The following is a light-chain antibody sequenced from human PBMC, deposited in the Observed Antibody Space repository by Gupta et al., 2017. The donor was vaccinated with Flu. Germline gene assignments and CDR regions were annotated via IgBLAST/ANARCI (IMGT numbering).Light chain of an antibody. CDR1: SSNIGSNN. CDR2: GND. CDR3: TAWDDSLNGLV. J-gene: IGLJ3*02. Sequence: QPESTQPPSASGPPGQRVTISCSGSSSNIGSNNVDWYQQLPGTAPKLLIYGNDQRPSRVPDRFSGSKSGTSASLAISGLQSEDEADYYCTAWDDSLNGLVFGGGTKVTVL. V-gene: IGLV1-44*01.